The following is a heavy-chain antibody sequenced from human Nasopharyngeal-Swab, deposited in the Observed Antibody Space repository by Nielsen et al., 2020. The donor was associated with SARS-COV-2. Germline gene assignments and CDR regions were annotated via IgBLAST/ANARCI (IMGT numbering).Heavy chain of an antibody. Sequence: GESLKISCAVSGFSFSDYYMTWVRQVPGRGLEWVGFKGDGGTTDTAAPVKGRFTISRDDSKNMIYLLMNSLKTDDTAVYYCTTERITISGLVQSYYGMDVWGQGTTVTVSS. V-gene: IGHV3-15*01. J-gene: IGHJ6*02. D-gene: IGHD3-3*01. CDR3: TTERITISGLVQSYYGMDV. CDR2: KGDGGTT. CDR1: GFSFSDYY.